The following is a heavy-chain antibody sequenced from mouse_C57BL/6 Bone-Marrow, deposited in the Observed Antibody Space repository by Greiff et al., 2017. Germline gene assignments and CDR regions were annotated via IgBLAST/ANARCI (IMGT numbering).Heavy chain of an antibody. V-gene: IGHV1-50*01. Sequence: VQLQQPGAELVKPGASVKLSCKASGYTFTSYWMQWVKQRPGQGLEWIGEIDPSVSYTNYNQKFKGKATLTVDTSSSTAYMQLSSLTSEDSAVYYCARDDTVFFDYWGQGTTLTVSS. CDR2: IDPSVSYT. CDR1: GYTFTSYW. CDR3: ARDDTVFFDY. D-gene: IGHD1-1*01. J-gene: IGHJ2*01.